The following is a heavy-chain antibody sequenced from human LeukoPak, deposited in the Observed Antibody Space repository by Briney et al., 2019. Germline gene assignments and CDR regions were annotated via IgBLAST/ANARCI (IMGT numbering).Heavy chain of an antibody. Sequence: SETLSLTCAVYGGSFSGYYWSWIRQPPGKGLEWIGYIYYSGSTNYNPSLKSRVTISVDTSKNQSSLKLSSVTAADTAVYYCARLRVRYGSGSYTNYYFDYWGQGTLVTVSS. J-gene: IGHJ4*02. V-gene: IGHV4-59*08. CDR2: IYYSGST. D-gene: IGHD3-10*01. CDR1: GGSFSGYY. CDR3: ARLRVRYGSGSYTNYYFDY.